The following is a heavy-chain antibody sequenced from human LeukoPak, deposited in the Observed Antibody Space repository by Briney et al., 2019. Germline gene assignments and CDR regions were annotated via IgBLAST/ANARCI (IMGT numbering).Heavy chain of an antibody. CDR2: ISYSGST. CDR1: GGSISSDY. J-gene: IGHJ4*02. CDR3: AREGPHYYGSGSLPFDY. V-gene: IGHV4-59*12. Sequence: SETLSLTCTVSGGSISSDYWSWIRQPPGKGLEWIGYISYSGSTNYNPSLKSRVAISVDTSKNQFSLKLSSVTAADTAVYYCAREGPHYYGSGSLPFDYWGQGTLVTVSS. D-gene: IGHD3-10*01.